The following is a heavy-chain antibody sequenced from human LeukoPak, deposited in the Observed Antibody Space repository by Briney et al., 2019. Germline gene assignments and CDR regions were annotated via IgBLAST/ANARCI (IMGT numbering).Heavy chain of an antibody. CDR2: IKQDGSEK. D-gene: IGHD6-6*01. J-gene: IGHJ4*02. V-gene: IGHV3-7*01. Sequence: GGSLRLSCAASGFTFSSYGMSWVRQAPGKGLEWVANIKQDGSEKYYVDSVKGRFTISRDNAKNSLYLQMNSLRAEDTAVYYCARGLPNSYAALMYYFDYWGQGTLVTVSS. CDR3: ARGLPNSYAALMYYFDY. CDR1: GFTFSSYG.